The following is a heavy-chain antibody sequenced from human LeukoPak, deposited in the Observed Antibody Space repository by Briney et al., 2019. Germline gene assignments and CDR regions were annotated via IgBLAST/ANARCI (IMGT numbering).Heavy chain of an antibody. CDR1: GFNFSRNG. CDR3: ARDFDDVNGDFYYIPDY. D-gene: IGHD2-21*02. J-gene: IGHJ4*02. V-gene: IGHV3-30*02. Sequence: GGSLRLSCAAPGFNFSRNGMHWVRQAPGKGLEWVAFIRYDGTKKFYGDSVRGRFTISRDNSKNTLYLQMNNLRDEDTAVYYCARDFDDVNGDFYYIPDYWGQGMLVTVSA. CDR2: IRYDGTKK.